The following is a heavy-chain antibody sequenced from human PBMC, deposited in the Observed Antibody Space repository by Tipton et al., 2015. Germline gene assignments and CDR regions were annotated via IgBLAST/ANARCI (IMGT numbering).Heavy chain of an antibody. J-gene: IGHJ4*02. D-gene: IGHD3-10*01. CDR1: GYSISSGYY. CDR2: ISHSGNT. V-gene: IGHV4-38-2*01. CDR3: ARGLLLWFGMSDY. Sequence: TLSLTCDVSGYSISSGYYWGWIRQPPGKGLEWIGSISHSGNTYYNPSLKSRVTMSRDTSKNQFSLKLNSVTAADTAVYYCARGLLLWFGMSDYWGRGTLVTVSS.